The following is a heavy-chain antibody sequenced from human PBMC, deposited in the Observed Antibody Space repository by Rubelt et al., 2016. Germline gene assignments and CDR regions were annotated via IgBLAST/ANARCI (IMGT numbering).Heavy chain of an antibody. D-gene: IGHD2-2*01. CDR3: TKIRTTGLGYCSRPSCSSLDY. Sequence: LVQPGGSLRLSCAASGFTFSSYAMSWVRQAPGKGLEWVSTISGSGGSTYYADSVKGRFTISRDNSQNKLYLQMNSLRAEDTAMYFCTKIRTTGLGYCSRPSCSSLDYWGQGTLVTVSA. J-gene: IGHJ4*02. V-gene: IGHV3-23*01. CDR1: GFTFSSYA. CDR2: ISGSGGST.